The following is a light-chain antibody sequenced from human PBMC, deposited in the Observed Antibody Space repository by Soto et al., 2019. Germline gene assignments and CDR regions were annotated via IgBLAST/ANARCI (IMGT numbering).Light chain of an antibody. CDR1: QSVSSN. J-gene: IGKJ1*01. Sequence: EIVMTQSPATLSVSPGERATLSCRASQSVSSNLAWYQQKPGQAPRLLIYGASSRASGIPDRFSGSGSGTDFTLTISRLEPEDFAVYYCRQYGFSLRTFGQGSKVEV. V-gene: IGKV3-20*01. CDR3: RQYGFSLRT. CDR2: GAS.